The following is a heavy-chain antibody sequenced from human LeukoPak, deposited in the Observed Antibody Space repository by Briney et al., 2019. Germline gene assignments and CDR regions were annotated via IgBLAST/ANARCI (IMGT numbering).Heavy chain of an antibody. Sequence: SETLSLTCTVSGGSISSYYWGWIRQPPGKGLEWIGYIYYSGSTNYNPSLKSRVTISVDTSKNQFSLKLSSVTAADTAVYYCARSGIVSSRGNWFDPWGQGTLVTVSS. CDR3: ARSGIVSSRGNWFDP. V-gene: IGHV4-59*12. CDR1: GGSISSYY. J-gene: IGHJ5*02. CDR2: IYYSGST. D-gene: IGHD2-15*01.